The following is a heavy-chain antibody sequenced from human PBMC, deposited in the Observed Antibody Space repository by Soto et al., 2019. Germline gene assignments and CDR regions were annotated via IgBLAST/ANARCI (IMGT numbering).Heavy chain of an antibody. CDR1: GFTVSNNY. CDR2: IYSGGYT. J-gene: IGHJ4*02. CDR3: ATPPGGRGY. D-gene: IGHD2-15*01. Sequence: EVQLVESGGGLIQPGGSLRLSCAVSGFTVSNNYMSWVRQAPGKGLEGVSVIYSGGYTAYGDSVKGRFTISRDNSKNPLYLKMNTRGAADPAGYFCATPPGGRGYWGQGTLVTVSS. V-gene: IGHV3-53*01.